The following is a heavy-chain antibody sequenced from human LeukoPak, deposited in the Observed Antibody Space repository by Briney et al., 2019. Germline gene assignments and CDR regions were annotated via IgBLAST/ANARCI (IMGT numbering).Heavy chain of an antibody. CDR1: GFNFSNYG. CDR3: AKETGRWELE. Sequence: GRSLRLSCAASGFNFSNYGIHWVRQAPGKGLEWVAVISNDGSNKYYADSVKGRFTISRDNSENTLYLQMNSLRAEDTAVYYCAKETGRWELEWGQGTLVTVSS. D-gene: IGHD1-26*01. J-gene: IGHJ4*02. V-gene: IGHV3-30*18. CDR2: ISNDGSNK.